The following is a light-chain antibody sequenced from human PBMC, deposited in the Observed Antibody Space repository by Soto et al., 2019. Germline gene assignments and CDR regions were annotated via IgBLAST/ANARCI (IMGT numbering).Light chain of an antibody. CDR1: QSVSTN. J-gene: IGKJ1*01. CDR2: GAS. Sequence: EMVMTQSPATLSVSPGETATLSCRASQSVSTNLVWYQQKPGQAPRLLIYGASTRATGIPARFSGSGSGTELTLTTTRLHSEHFALYYCQQRDRGWTSGQGTKVEIK. V-gene: IGKV3-15*01. CDR3: QQRDRGWT.